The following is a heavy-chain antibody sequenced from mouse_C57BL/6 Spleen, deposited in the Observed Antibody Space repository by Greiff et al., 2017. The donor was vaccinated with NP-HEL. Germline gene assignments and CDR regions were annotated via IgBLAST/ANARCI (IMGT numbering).Heavy chain of an antibody. CDR2: ISSGSSTI. J-gene: IGHJ3*01. D-gene: IGHD2-3*01. CDR3: ARGDGYLFAY. V-gene: IGHV5-17*01. CDR1: GFTFSDYG. Sequence: DVHLVESRGGLVKPGASLKLSCAASGFTFSDYGMHWVRQAPEKGLEWVGYISSGSSTIYYADTVKGRVTISRDNATHTLFLQMSSLRSEDTAMYACARGDGYLFAYWGQGTLVTVSA.